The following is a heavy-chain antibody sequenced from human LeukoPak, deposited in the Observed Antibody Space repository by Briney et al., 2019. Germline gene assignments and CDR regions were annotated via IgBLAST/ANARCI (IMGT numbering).Heavy chain of an antibody. V-gene: IGHV3-33*01. CDR3: ARDGRYYYGSGSYYIPWYYFDY. CDR2: IWYDGSSK. CDR1: GFTFSSYG. D-gene: IGHD3-10*01. Sequence: GGSLRLSCAAPGFTFSSYGMHWVRQAPGKGLEWVAVIWYDGSSKYYADSVKGRFTISRDNSKNTLYLQMNSLRAEDTAVYYCARDGRYYYGSGSYYIPWYYFDYWGQGTLVTVSS. J-gene: IGHJ4*02.